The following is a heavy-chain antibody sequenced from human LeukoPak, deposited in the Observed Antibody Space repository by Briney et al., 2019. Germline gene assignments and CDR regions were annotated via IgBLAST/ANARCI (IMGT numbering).Heavy chain of an antibody. CDR1: GTSITSGSYF. V-gene: IGHV4-61*02. Sequence: SQTLSLTCTISGTSITSGSYFWSWIRQPAGNELEWLGLIYSSGRTNYNPSLKSQVTFSVDTSKNQFSLKLSSVTAADTAVYYCARGIAVWSGYYTNLCYYYYMDVWGKGTTVTVSS. CDR3: ARGIAVWSGYYTNLCYYYYMDV. CDR2: IYSSGRT. J-gene: IGHJ6*03. D-gene: IGHD3-3*01.